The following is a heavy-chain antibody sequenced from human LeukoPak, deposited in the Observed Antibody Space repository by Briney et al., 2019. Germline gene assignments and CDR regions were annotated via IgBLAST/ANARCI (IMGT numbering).Heavy chain of an antibody. CDR3: ARDRSTVTTWVDY. CDR2: INWNGDSR. D-gene: IGHD4-17*01. V-gene: IGHV3-20*04. Sequence: GGSLRLSCTASGFKFDDYGMTWVRQAPGKGLEWVSDINWNGDSRGYAHSVRGRFTIYRDNSKNSLYLQMNSLRVEDTAFYYCARDRSTVTTWVDYWGPGTLVTVSS. J-gene: IGHJ4*02. CDR1: GFKFDDYG.